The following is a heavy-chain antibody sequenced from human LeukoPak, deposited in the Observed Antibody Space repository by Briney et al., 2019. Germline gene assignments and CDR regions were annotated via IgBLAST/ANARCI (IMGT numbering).Heavy chain of an antibody. D-gene: IGHD1-26*01. V-gene: IGHV3-74*01. CDR1: GFTFSTYW. J-gene: IGHJ4*02. CDR3: ARSGGLIDY. Sequence: GGSLRLSCAASGFTFSTYWMHWVRQAPGKGLVWVSRINTDGTTTTYADSVKGRFTISRDNAKNTAYLQMDSLRAEDTAVYYCARSGGLIDYWGQGTLVTVSS. CDR2: INTDGTTT.